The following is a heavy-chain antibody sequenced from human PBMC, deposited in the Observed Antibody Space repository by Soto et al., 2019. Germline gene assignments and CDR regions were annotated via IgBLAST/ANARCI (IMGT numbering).Heavy chain of an antibody. V-gene: IGHV4-59*01. CDR3: ARARTFDY. CDR2: IYYSGST. Sequence: SETLSLTCTVSVGSISSYYWSWIRQPPGKGLEWIGYIYYSGSTNYNPSLKSRVTISVDTSKNQFSLKLSSVTAADTAVYYCARARTFDYWGQGTLVTVSS. CDR1: VGSISSYY. J-gene: IGHJ4*02. D-gene: IGHD6-6*01.